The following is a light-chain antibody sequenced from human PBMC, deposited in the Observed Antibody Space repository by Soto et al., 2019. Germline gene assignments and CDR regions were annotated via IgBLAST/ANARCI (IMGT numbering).Light chain of an antibody. Sequence: EIVVTQSPATLSVSPGERVTLSCRASQSVSSSLAWYQQRPGQAPRLLIYDTSTRSAGMSARFSGSGSGTEVIPTISSLQYEDVAVYYCQQYIDWPPGTFGQGTTVEIK. CDR3: QQYIDWPPGT. V-gene: IGKV3-15*01. CDR2: DTS. CDR1: QSVSSS. J-gene: IGKJ1*01.